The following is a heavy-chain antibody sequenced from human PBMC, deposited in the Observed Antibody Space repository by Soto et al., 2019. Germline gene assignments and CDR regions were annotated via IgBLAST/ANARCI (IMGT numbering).Heavy chain of an antibody. CDR1: GVKFDYYG. CDR3: SKVLTTHTFGPLDP. V-gene: IGHV3-9*01. D-gene: IGHD1-1*01. CDR2: ISWNSGSI. J-gene: IGHJ5*02. Sequence: PGGSLRLSCAASGVKFDYYGMHWVRQAPGKGLEWVSGISWNSGSIGYADSVKGRFIIPRDNAKNSLYLQMNSLGAEDTALYFCSKVLTTHTFGPLDPWGQGILVTVSS.